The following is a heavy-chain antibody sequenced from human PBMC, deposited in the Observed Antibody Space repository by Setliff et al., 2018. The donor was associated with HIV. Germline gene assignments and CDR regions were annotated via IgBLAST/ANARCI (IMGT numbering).Heavy chain of an antibody. J-gene: IGHJ3*02. CDR2: IYYSGST. V-gene: IGHV4-39*01. CDR3: ARHYGGNLDAFDI. D-gene: IGHD4-17*01. Sequence: SETLSLTCTVSGGSISSGGYYWSWIRQHPGKGLEWIGYIYYSGSTYYNPSLKSRVTISVDTSKNQFSLKLSPVTAADTAVFYCARHYGGNLDAFDIWGLGTMVTVSS. CDR1: GGSISSGGYY.